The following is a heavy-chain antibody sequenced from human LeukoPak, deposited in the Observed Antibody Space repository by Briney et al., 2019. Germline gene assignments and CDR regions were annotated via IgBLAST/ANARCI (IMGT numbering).Heavy chain of an antibody. CDR2: ISAYNGNT. CDR3: AREELNVWGSSRYNWFDP. V-gene: IGHV1-18*04. CDR1: GYSFIGYY. Sequence: GASVKVSCKASGYSFIGYYINWVRQAPGQGLEWMGWISAYNGNTNYAQKLQGRVTMTTDTSTSTAYMELRSPRSDDPAVYYCAREELNVWGSSRYNWFDPWGQGPLVTVSS. D-gene: IGHD3-16*02. J-gene: IGHJ5*02.